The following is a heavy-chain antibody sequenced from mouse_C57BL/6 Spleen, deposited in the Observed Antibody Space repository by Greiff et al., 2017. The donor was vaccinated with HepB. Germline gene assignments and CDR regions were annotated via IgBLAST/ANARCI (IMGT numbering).Heavy chain of an antibody. V-gene: IGHV1-64*01. CDR1: GYTFTSYW. J-gene: IGHJ4*01. Sequence: QVQLKQSGAELVKPGASVKLSCKASGYTFTSYWMHWVKQRPGQGLEWIGMIHPNSGSTNYNEKFKSKATLTVDKSSSTAYMQLSSLTSEDSAVYYCARGVTSRAMDYWGQGTSVTVSS. D-gene: IGHD2-12*01. CDR2: IHPNSGST. CDR3: ARGVTSRAMDY.